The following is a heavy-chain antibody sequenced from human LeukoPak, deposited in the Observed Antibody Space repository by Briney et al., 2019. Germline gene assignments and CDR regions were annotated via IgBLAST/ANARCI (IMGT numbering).Heavy chain of an antibody. CDR1: GGSISSYY. V-gene: IGHV4-59*01. CDR3: AASPLGYCSGGSCLLVN. D-gene: IGHD2-15*01. CDR2: IYYSGST. Sequence: PSETLSLTCTVSGGSISSYYWSWIRQPPGKGLEWIGYIYYSGSTNYNPSLKSRVTISVDTSKNQFSLKLSSVTAADTAVYYCAASPLGYCSGGSCLLVNWGQGTLVTVSS. J-gene: IGHJ1*01.